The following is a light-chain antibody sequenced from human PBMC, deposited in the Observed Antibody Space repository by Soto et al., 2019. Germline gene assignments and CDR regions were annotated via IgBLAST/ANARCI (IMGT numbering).Light chain of an antibody. V-gene: IGKV3-20*01. Sequence: EIMLTQSPGTLSLSPGERAPLSCRASQSVSSSNLAWYQQKPGQAPRLLIFGASSRATGIPDRFSGSGSGTDFTLTISRLEPEDFAVYYCQQYGTSPRTFGQGTKVDIK. CDR2: GAS. J-gene: IGKJ1*01. CDR1: QSVSSSN. CDR3: QQYGTSPRT.